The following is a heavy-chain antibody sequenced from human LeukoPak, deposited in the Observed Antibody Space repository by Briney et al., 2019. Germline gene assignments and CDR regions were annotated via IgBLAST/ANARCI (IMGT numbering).Heavy chain of an antibody. CDR1: GFTFTTYW. CDR2: INSDGSIT. CDR3: ARDKIEGPSNFDN. D-gene: IGHD2/OR15-2a*01. J-gene: IGHJ4*02. V-gene: IGHV3-74*01. Sequence: GGSLRLSCAASGFTFTTYWMHWVRQAPGKGLVWVSHINSDGSITSYADSVKGRFTISRDNAKNSLYLQMYSLRAEDTAIYYCARDKIEGPSNFDNWGQGTLVIVSS.